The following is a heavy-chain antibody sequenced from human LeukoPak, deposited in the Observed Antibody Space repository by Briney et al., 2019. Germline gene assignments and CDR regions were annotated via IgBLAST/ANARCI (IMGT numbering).Heavy chain of an antibody. Sequence: QAGGSLRVSCAASGFTFTNYAMTWVRQAPGKGLEWVSSISGSDSKTYYADSVKGRFTISRDNAKNTVYLQVNSLRAEDTAIYYCAKDAANYPFFFDFWGQGTPVTVSS. CDR2: ISGSDSKT. D-gene: IGHD4/OR15-4a*01. V-gene: IGHV3-23*01. CDR1: GFTFTNYA. CDR3: AKDAANYPFFFDF. J-gene: IGHJ4*02.